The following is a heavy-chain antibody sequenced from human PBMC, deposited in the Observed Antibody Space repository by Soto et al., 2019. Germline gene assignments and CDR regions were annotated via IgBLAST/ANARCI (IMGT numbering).Heavy chain of an antibody. CDR2: IDGSGGIT. CDR1: GFNFGTTD. D-gene: IGHD3-10*01. Sequence: PGGSLRLSCAASGFNFGTTDMSWVRQAPGEGLEWVSTIDGSGGITYYADSVKGRFTISRDNSRNTVYLQMNSLRGDDTALYYCVKNSGWFNTWGQGALVTVSS. CDR3: VKNSGWFNT. V-gene: IGHV3-23*01. J-gene: IGHJ5*02.